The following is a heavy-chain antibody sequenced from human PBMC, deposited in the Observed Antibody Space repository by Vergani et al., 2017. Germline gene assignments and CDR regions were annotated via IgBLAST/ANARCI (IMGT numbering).Heavy chain of an antibody. J-gene: IGHJ5*02. D-gene: IGHD3-10*01. V-gene: IGHV4-59*01. CDR1: GGSISSYY. CDR3: ARGGTSLLWFGELLPWFDP. CDR2: IYYSGST. Sequence: QVQLQESGPGLVKPSETLSLTCTVSGGSISSYYWSWIRQPPGKGLEWIGYIYYSGSTNYNPSLKSRVTISVDTSKNQFSLKLSSVTAADTAVYYCARGGTSLLWFGELLPWFDPWGQGTLVTVSS.